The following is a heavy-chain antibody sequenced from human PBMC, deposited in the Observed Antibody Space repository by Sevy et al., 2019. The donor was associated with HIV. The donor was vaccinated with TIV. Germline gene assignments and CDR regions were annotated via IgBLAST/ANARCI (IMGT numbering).Heavy chain of an antibody. J-gene: IGHJ3*02. Sequence: GGSLRLSCAASRFTFSSYWMSWVRQAPGKGLEWVANIRQDGSEKYYVDSVKGRFTISRDNAKNSLYLQMNSLRAEDTAVYYCARAERVRGVPLDAFDTWGHGTMVTVSS. CDR2: IRQDGSEK. V-gene: IGHV3-7*01. CDR1: RFTFSSYW. CDR3: ARAERVRGVPLDAFDT. D-gene: IGHD3-10*01.